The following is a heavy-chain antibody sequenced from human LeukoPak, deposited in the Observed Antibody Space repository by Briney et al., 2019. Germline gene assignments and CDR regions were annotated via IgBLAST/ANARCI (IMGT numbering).Heavy chain of an antibody. J-gene: IGHJ5*02. CDR3: AGDNSVRDEAWWLNP. D-gene: IGHD5-24*01. CDR1: GYTFTSNY. Sequence: ASVKVSSKAFGYTFTSNYMHWVRHAPGQAPEWMGVISPSGGSTTYAQKFEGRVTLTRDMSTSTDYLELSSLRSEDTAVYYCAGDNSVRDEAWWLNPWGQGTLVTVSS. V-gene: IGHV1-46*01. CDR2: ISPSGGST.